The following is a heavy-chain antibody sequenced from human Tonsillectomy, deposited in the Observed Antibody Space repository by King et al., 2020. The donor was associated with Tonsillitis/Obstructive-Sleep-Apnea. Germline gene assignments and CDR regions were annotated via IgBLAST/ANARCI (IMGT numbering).Heavy chain of an antibody. CDR1: GFTFDDYA. CDR2: MSGNSGSR. J-gene: IGHJ3*02. Sequence: VQLVESGGGLVQPGRSLRLSCAASGFTFDDYAMHWVRQAPGKGLEWVSGMSGNSGSRGYADSVKGRFTISRDNAKNSLYLQMNSLRAEDTALYYCAKDPTSYYDLWRGYGFDIWGQGTMVTVSS. D-gene: IGHD3-3*01. V-gene: IGHV3-9*01. CDR3: AKDPTSYYDLWRGYGFDI.